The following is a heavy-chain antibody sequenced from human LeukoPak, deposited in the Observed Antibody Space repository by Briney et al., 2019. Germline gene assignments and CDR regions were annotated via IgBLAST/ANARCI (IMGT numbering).Heavy chain of an antibody. CDR1: GGSFSGYC. CDR2: INDSGST. V-gene: IGHV4-34*01. J-gene: IGHJ4*02. Sequence: SETLSLTCAVYGGSFSGYCWSWIRQAPGKGLEWIGEINDSGSTNYNPSLKSRVTISVDTSKNQFSLKLSSVTAEDTAVYYCARSAGRGYSYGYNYWGQGTLVTVSS. CDR3: ARSAGRGYSYGYNY. D-gene: IGHD5-18*01.